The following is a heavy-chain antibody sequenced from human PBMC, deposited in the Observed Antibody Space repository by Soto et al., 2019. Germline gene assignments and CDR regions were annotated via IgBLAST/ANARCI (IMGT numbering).Heavy chain of an antibody. J-gene: IGHJ4*02. CDR1: GYSISSGYY. V-gene: IGHV4-38-2*02. CDR2: IYHSGST. CDR3: AREGEGQQQLVSGSFGY. D-gene: IGHD6-13*01. Sequence: SETLSLTCAVSGYSISSGYYWGWIRQPPGKGLEWIGSIYHSGSTYYNPSLKSRVTISVDTSKNQFSLKLSSVTAADTAVYYCAREGEGQQQLVSGSFGYWGQGTLVTVSS.